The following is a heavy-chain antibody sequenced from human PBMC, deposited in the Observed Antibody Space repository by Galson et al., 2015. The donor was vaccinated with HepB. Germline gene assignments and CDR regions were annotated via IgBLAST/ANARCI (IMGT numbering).Heavy chain of an antibody. J-gene: IGHJ6*02. CDR3: AKVVAAAGTYYGMDA. CDR2: ISGSGGST. CDR1: GFTFSSYA. Sequence: SLRLSCAASGFTFSSYAMSWVRQAPGKGLEWVSAISGSGGSTYYADSVKGRFTISRDNSKNTLYLQMNSLRAEDTAVYYCAKVVAAAGTYYGMDAWGQGTTVTVSS. V-gene: IGHV3-23*01. D-gene: IGHD6-13*01.